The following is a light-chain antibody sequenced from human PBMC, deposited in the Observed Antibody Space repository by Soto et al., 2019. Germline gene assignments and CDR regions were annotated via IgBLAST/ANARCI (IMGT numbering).Light chain of an antibody. J-gene: IGKJ4*01. CDR2: KTS. CDR1: QSFSTW. CDR3: QQYNSNPLT. Sequence: DIQMTQSPSTLSASVGDRVTITCRASQSFSTWLAWYQQKPGKAPNLLIYKTSILESGVPSRFSDSGSGTEFTITISSLQPDDFATYYCQQYNSNPLTFGGGTKVEIK. V-gene: IGKV1-5*03.